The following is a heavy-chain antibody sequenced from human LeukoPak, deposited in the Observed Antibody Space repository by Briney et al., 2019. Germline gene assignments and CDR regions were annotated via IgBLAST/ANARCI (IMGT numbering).Heavy chain of an antibody. Sequence: GRSLRLSCAASGFTFSSSAMSWVRQAPGKGLEWVSAISGSGYSTYYADSVKGRFTISRDNSKNTLYLQMNSLRAEDTAVYYCAKVSWSSGSYSGGYWGQGTLVTVSS. V-gene: IGHV3-23*01. CDR1: GFTFSSSA. J-gene: IGHJ4*02. D-gene: IGHD1-26*01. CDR3: AKVSWSSGSYSGGY. CDR2: ISGSGYST.